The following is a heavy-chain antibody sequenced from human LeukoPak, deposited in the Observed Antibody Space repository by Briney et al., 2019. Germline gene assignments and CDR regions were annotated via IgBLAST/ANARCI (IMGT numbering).Heavy chain of an antibody. J-gene: IGHJ3*02. D-gene: IGHD5-18*01. CDR2: IYYSGIT. V-gene: IGHV4-39*07. CDR3: ARDPEYSYGFPLDI. Sequence: SETLSLTCTVSGGSISSSRYYWRCIRPPPRNAPACIASIYYSGITSYHPSLKSRATISVDTSKNQFSLKLSSVTAADTAVYYCARDPEYSYGFPLDIWGQGTMVTVSS. CDR1: GGSISSSRYY.